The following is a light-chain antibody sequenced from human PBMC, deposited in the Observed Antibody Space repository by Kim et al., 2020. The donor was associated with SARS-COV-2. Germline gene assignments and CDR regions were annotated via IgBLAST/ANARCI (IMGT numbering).Light chain of an antibody. CDR2: KAS. Sequence: SVGERVTPSRRASQSISSWLSWYQQRPGKAPILLIYKASTIRSGGPPRFSGSGAGTEFTLTISSLQTDDFAPYYCQQYDKLPWTFGLGTKMDIK. CDR3: QQYDKLPWT. V-gene: IGKV1-5*03. J-gene: IGKJ1*01. CDR1: QSISSW.